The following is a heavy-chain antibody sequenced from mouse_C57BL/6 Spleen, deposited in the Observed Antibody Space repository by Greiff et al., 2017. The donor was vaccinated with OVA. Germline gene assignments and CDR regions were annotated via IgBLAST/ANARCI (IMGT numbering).Heavy chain of an antibody. CDR3: ARYGNYPFDY. D-gene: IGHD2-1*01. Sequence: EVRLQQSGPELVKPGASVKISCKASGYTFTDYYMNWVKQSHGKSLEWIGDINPNNGGTSYNQKFKGKATLTVDKSSSTAYMELRSLTSEDSAVYYCARYGNYPFDYWGQGTTLTVSS. J-gene: IGHJ2*01. CDR2: INPNNGGT. CDR1: GYTFTDYY. V-gene: IGHV1-26*01.